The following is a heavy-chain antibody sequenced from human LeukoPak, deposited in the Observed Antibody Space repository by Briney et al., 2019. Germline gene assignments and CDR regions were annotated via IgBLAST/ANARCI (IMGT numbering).Heavy chain of an antibody. D-gene: IGHD4-17*01. CDR1: GYSFEYIS. CDR2: IYPADAET. J-gene: IGHJ4*02. Sequence: GESRKTSCQCTGYSFEYISSGCVPQMPGKGLDWLGNIYPADAETRYSPSFQGQVTISVDKSIKTAYLQWSGLRASETTIYYCAAGNGDYVAYWGQGTLVTVSS. V-gene: IGHV5-51*01. CDR3: AAGNGDYVAY.